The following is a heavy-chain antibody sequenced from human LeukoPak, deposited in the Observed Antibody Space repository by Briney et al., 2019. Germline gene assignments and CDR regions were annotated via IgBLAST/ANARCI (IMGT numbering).Heavy chain of an antibody. CDR2: IYYSGST. Sequence: SETLSLTCTVSGGSISSSSYYWGWIRQPPGKGLEWIGSIYYSGSTYYYPSLQSRVTISVATSKNQLSLKLSSVTAADTAVYYCARFDDFGMEYYGSGGFDYWGQGTLVTVSS. D-gene: IGHD3-10*01. CDR1: GGSISSSSYY. CDR3: ARFDDFGMEYYGSGGFDY. J-gene: IGHJ4*02. V-gene: IGHV4-39*01.